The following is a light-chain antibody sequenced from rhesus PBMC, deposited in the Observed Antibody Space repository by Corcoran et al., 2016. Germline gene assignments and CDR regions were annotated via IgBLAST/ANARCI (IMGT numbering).Light chain of an antibody. CDR1: QSFSSS. Sequence: DIQMTQSPSSLSASVGDTVTITCRASQSFSSSLAWYQQKPGKAPKLLIYSASSLQSGVPSRFSGSKSGTDVTLTISSLQPEDVASYYCQQYYIDPYTFGQGTKVEIK. CDR3: QQYYIDPYT. V-gene: IGKV1-46*01. CDR2: SAS. J-gene: IGKJ2*01.